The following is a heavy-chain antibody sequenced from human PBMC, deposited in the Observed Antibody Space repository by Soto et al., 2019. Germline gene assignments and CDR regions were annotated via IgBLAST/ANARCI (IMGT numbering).Heavy chain of an antibody. CDR3: ARARCSGGSCYSSY. D-gene: IGHD2-15*01. J-gene: IGHJ4*02. CDR1: GFTFSSYS. CDR2: ISSSSSYI. V-gene: IGHV3-21*01. Sequence: GGSLRLSCAASGFTFSSYSMNWVRQAPGKGLEWVSSISSSSSYIYYADSVKGRFTISRDNAKNSLYLQMNSLRAEDTAVYYCARARCSGGSCYSSYWGQGTLVTVSS.